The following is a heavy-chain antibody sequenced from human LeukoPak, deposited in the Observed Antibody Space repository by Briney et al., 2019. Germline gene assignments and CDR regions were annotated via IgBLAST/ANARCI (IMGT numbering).Heavy chain of an antibody. CDR2: IYPGDSDT. CDR1: GYSFSNYW. J-gene: IGHJ6*02. D-gene: IGHD4-17*01. CDR3: ARRMGGDYAMLYYYGMDV. Sequence: GESLKISCKASGYSFSNYWIGWVRQMPGKGLEWMGIIYPGDSDTRYSPSFQGQVTISADKSISTAYLQWSSLKASDTAMYYCARRMGGDYAMLYYYGMDVWGQGTTVTVSS. V-gene: IGHV5-51*01.